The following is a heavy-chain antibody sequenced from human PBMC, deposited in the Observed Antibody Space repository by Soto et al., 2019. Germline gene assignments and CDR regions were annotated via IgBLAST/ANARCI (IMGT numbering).Heavy chain of an antibody. Sequence: EVQLLESGGGLVQPGGSLRLSCAASGFTFSSYTMTWVRQAPGKGLEWVSSISGSGGNTYYTDSVEGRFTISRDNSKNTLYLQMNRLGVEDTAVYYCAEDPRPGFRWSYYPFDYWGQGTLVTVSS. J-gene: IGHJ4*02. CDR2: ISGSGGNT. D-gene: IGHD1-26*01. V-gene: IGHV3-23*01. CDR1: GFTFSSYT. CDR3: AEDPRPGFRWSYYPFDY.